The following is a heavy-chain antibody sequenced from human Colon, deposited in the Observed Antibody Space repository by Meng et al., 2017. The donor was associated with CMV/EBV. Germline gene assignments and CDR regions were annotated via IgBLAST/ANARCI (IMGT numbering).Heavy chain of an antibody. Sequence: GESLKISCAASGFTFSSYGMHWVRQAPGKGLEWVAFIRYVATDKYYTDSVKGRFTISRDNSKNTIYLQMNNLRPADMAVYYCAKDIGTWTLGYYLDYWGQGTLVTVSS. J-gene: IGHJ4*02. CDR3: AKDIGTWTLGYYLDY. D-gene: IGHD7-27*01. CDR1: GFTFSSYG. V-gene: IGHV3-30*02. CDR2: IRYVATDK.